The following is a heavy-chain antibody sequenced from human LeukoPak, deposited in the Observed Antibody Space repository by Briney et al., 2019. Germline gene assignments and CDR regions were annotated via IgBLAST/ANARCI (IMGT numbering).Heavy chain of an antibody. CDR2: IYNSGST. V-gene: IGHV4-59*01. Sequence: SETLSLTCTVSGGSISSYYWSWIRQPPGKGLEWIGYIYNSGSTNYNHSLTSRVTISEDMSNNQFSLKLSSVTAADTAVYYCARDEIWFGFDYWGQGTLVTVSS. CDR1: GGSISSYY. CDR3: ARDEIWFGFDY. J-gene: IGHJ4*02. D-gene: IGHD3-10*01.